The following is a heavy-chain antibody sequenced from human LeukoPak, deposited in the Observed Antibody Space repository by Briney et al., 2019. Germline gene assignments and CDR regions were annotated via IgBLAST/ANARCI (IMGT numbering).Heavy chain of an antibody. Sequence: PGESLRLSCAASGLIISSYAMSGVRQAPGKGVEGVSGICISGCCISYADSVQGRFTISRDNPSNTLYMETHSLRAEDTALYYCAIMHPYYYGRCYWVQWGQGTLVTVSS. CDR2: ICISGCCI. CDR1: GLIISSYA. CDR3: AIMHPYYYGRCYWVQ. J-gene: IGHJ4*02. V-gene: IGHV3-23*05. D-gene: IGHD3-22*01.